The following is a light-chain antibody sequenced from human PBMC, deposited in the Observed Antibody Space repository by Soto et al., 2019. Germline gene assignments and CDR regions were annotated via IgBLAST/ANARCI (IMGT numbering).Light chain of an antibody. CDR2: GAS. Sequence: DIQMTQSPSSLSASVGDRVTITCRASQGISNYLAWYQQKPGKVPKLLIYGASTLQSGVPSRFSGSRSGTDFTLTISSLQPEDVATYYCQMYNSASLLTFGGGTKVEIK. V-gene: IGKV1-27*01. CDR3: QMYNSASLLT. CDR1: QGISNY. J-gene: IGKJ4*01.